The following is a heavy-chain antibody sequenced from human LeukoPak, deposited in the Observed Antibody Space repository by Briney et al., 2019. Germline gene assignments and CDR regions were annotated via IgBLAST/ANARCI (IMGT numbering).Heavy chain of an antibody. D-gene: IGHD3-22*01. CDR3: VLFDYYDSSGLRSTFQH. V-gene: IGHV4-39*01. CDR2: IYYSGST. J-gene: IGHJ1*01. Sequence: SGTLSLTCTVSGGSISSSSYYWGWIRQPPGKGLEWIGSIYYSGSTYYNPSLKSRVTISVDTSKNQFSLKLSSVTAADTAVYYCVLFDYYDSSGLRSTFQHWGQGTLVTVSS. CDR1: GGSISSSSYY.